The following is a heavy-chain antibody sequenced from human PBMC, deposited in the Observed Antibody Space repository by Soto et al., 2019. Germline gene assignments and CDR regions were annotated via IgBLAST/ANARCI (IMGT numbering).Heavy chain of an antibody. Sequence: PWGSLILSCAASGFSFSTYAMGWVRQAPGKGLEWVSVMSNTGGNRYYADSVKGRFTISRDNSKNTLFLQMSSLRAEDTAVYYCAKDAARTSGWYYFDYWGQGSLVTVSS. V-gene: IGHV3-23*01. CDR1: GFSFSTYA. CDR3: AKDAARTSGWYYFDY. CDR2: MSNTGGNR. D-gene: IGHD6-19*01. J-gene: IGHJ4*02.